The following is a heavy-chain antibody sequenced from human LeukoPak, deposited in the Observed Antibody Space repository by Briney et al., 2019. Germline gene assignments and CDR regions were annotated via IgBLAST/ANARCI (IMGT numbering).Heavy chain of an antibody. CDR1: GGSISSSSYY. CDR3: ARRYCSGGSCYSDNWFDP. CDR2: IYYSGST. V-gene: IGHV4-39*01. J-gene: IGHJ5*02. D-gene: IGHD2-15*01. Sequence: SETLSLTCIVSGGSISSSSYYWGWIRQPPGKGLEWIGSIYYSGSTYYNPSLKSRVTISVDTSKNQFSLKLSSVTAADTAVYYCARRYCSGGSCYSDNWFDPWGQGTLVTVSS.